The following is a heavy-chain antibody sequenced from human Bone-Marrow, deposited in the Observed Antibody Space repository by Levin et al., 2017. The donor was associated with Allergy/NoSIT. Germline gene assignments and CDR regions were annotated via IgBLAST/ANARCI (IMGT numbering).Heavy chain of an antibody. V-gene: IGHV4-39*01. J-gene: IGHJ3*02. Sequence: SQTLSLTCTVSGGSISSSSYYWGWIRQPPGKGLEWIGSIYYSGSTYYNPSLKSRVTISVDTSKNQFSLKLSSVTAADTAVYYCARPHGYSSGWYWGRYAFDIWGQGTMVTVSS. CDR1: GGSISSSSYY. CDR2: IYYSGST. D-gene: IGHD6-19*01. CDR3: ARPHGYSSGWYWGRYAFDI.